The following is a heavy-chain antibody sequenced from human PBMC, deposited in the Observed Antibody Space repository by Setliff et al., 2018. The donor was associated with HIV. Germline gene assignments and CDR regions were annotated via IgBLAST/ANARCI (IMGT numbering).Heavy chain of an antibody. D-gene: IGHD2-15*01. V-gene: IGHV1-18*01. CDR1: GYTFTSYG. CDR2: ISAYNGNT. CDR3: AKPRIFDSFDV. J-gene: IGHJ3*01. Sequence: ASVKVSCKASGYTFTSYGISWVRQAPGQGLEWMGWISAYNGNTNYAQKLQGRVTMTTDTSTSTVYMELTSLTSDDTAVYYCAKPRIFDSFDVWGPGTVVTVS.